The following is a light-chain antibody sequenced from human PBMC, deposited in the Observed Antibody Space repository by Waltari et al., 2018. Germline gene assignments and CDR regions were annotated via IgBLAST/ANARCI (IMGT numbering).Light chain of an antibody. V-gene: IGKV3-20*01. CDR1: QSVSSHY. Sequence: EIVLTQSPGTLSLSPGERATLSCRASQSVSSHYLAWYQQNPGQAPRLLIYGASSRATGIPDRFSGSGSGTDFTLTISRLEPEDFAVYHCQQYGNSPWTFGQGTEVEIK. CDR2: GAS. J-gene: IGKJ1*01. CDR3: QQYGNSPWT.